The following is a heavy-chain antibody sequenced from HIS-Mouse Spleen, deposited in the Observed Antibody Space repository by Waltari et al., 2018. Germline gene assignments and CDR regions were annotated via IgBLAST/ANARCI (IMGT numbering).Heavy chain of an antibody. J-gene: IGHJ3*02. CDR3: ARDSPGGLGGLFDI. D-gene: IGHD3-16*01. CDR1: GSTFTGYY. CDR2: INANSVGT. V-gene: IGHV1-2*02. Sequence: QVQLVQSGAEVKKPGASVKVSCTASGSTFTGYYLHWVRQAPGQGREWMGWINANSVGTNYAQKGQGKGTMTRETSISTAYMELSRLRSDDTAVYYCARDSPGGLGGLFDIWGQGTMVTVSS.